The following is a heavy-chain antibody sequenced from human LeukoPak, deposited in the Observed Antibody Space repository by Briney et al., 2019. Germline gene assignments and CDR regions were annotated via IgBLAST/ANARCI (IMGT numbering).Heavy chain of an antibody. CDR2: ISYSGST. CDR1: VGSIGSSSCY. CDR3: ARQSVGYGSGTYGRYFDY. V-gene: IGHV4-39*01. Sequence: PSETLSLTCTVSVGSIGSSSCYWGWIRQPPGKGLEWGGGISYSGSTCYNPSLRSQVTISVDTSKNQSSLKLNSVIATDTAVYYCARQSVGYGSGTYGRYFDYWGQGTLVTVSS. D-gene: IGHD3-10*01. J-gene: IGHJ4*02.